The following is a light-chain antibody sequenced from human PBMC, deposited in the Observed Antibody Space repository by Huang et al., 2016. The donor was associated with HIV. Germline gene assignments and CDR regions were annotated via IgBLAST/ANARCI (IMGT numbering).Light chain of an antibody. J-gene: IGKJ1*01. V-gene: IGKV1-5*03. CDR3: QQYSSYSSWT. Sequence: IQMTQSPSTLSASVGDRVTITCRASQSVSDWLAWYQQKPGKAPDLLLYKASNLEDGVPLRFSGTGSGTEFTLTISSLQSDDSATYYCQQYSSYSSWTFGQGTRVQIK. CDR1: QSVSDW. CDR2: KAS.